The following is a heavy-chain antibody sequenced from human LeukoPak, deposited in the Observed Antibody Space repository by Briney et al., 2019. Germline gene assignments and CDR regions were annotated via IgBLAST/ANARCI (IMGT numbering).Heavy chain of an antibody. Sequence: SETLSLTCTVSGASITTYYWSWIRQPAGKGLEWIGRIYSSGSTNYNPSLKSRVTMSVDTSKNQFSLNLSSVTAADTAVYYCARDVVLITANWFDPWGQGTLVTVSS. CDR2: IYSSGST. CDR3: ARDVVLITANWFDP. J-gene: IGHJ5*02. D-gene: IGHD3-22*01. CDR1: GASITTYY. V-gene: IGHV4-4*07.